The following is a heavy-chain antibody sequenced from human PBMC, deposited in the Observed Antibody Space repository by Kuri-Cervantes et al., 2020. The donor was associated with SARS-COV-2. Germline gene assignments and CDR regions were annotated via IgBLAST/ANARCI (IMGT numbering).Heavy chain of an antibody. CDR3: ARASTSCYLFSLCGYFQH. J-gene: IGHJ1*01. CDR2: IIPILGIA. D-gene: IGHD2-2*01. CDR1: GGTFSSYA. Sequence: SVKVSCKASGGTFSSYAISWVRQAPGQGLEWMGRIIPILGIANYAQKFQGGVTITADKSTSTAYMELSSLRSEDTAVYYCARASTSCYLFSLCGYFQHWGQGTLVTVSS. V-gene: IGHV1-69*04.